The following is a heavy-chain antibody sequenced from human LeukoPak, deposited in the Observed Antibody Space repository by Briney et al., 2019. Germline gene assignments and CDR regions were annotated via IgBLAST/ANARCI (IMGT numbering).Heavy chain of an antibody. D-gene: IGHD3-10*01. J-gene: IGHJ4*02. Sequence: GGSLRLPCAASGFTFSSYAMSWVRQAPGKGLEWVSAISGSGGSTYYADSMKGRFTISRDNSKNTLYLQMNSLRAEDTAVYYCATLDVRLGGDYWGQGTLVTVFS. CDR1: GFTFSSYA. V-gene: IGHV3-23*01. CDR3: ATLDVRLGGDY. CDR2: ISGSGGST.